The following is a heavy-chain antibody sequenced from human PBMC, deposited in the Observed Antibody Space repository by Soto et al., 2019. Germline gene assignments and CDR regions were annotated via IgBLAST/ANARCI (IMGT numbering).Heavy chain of an antibody. CDR1: GFTFSTYS. V-gene: IGHV3-48*02. CDR3: ARGGSSSDNGMDV. CDR2: ISSRSYTI. J-gene: IGHJ6*02. D-gene: IGHD6-6*01. Sequence: EVQLVESEGGLVQPGGSLRLSCAASGFTFSTYSMNWVRQAPGKGLEWVSYISSRSYTIYYVDSVKGRFTISRDNAKNSLYLQMNSLRDEVTAVYYCARGGSSSDNGMDVWGQGTTVTVSS.